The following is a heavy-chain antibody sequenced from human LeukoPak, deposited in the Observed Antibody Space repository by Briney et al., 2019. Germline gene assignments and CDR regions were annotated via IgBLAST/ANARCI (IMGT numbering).Heavy chain of an antibody. Sequence: GASVKVSCKASGYTFTGYYMHWVRQAPGQGLEWMRWINPNSGGTNYAQKFQGRVTMTRDTSISTAYMELSRLRSDDTAVYYCARDRYGSGSYYNGDPDYWGQGILVTVSS. CDR3: ARDRYGSGSYYNGDPDY. D-gene: IGHD3-10*01. J-gene: IGHJ4*02. V-gene: IGHV1-2*02. CDR2: INPNSGGT. CDR1: GYTFTGYY.